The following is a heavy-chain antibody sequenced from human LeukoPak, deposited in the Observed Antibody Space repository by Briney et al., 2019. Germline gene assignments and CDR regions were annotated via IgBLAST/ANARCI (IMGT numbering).Heavy chain of an antibody. D-gene: IGHD3-9*01. Sequence: PGGSLRLSCAASGFTFSSYAMSWVRQAPGKGLEWVSAISASGSNTYYADSVKGRFTISRDSSKNTLYLQMNTLRAEDTAVYYCATNTDILTGYFYYWGQGTLVTVSS. CDR1: GFTFSSYA. J-gene: IGHJ4*02. V-gene: IGHV3-23*01. CDR2: ISASGSNT. CDR3: ATNTDILTGYFYY.